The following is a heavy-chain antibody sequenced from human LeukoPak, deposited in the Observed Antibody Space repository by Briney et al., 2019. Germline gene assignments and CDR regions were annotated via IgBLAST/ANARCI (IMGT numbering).Heavy chain of an antibody. CDR3: ATTSGTYYYGSSGYYASVQGLFDY. V-gene: IGHV3-7*01. CDR2: IKQDGSEK. J-gene: IGHJ4*02. D-gene: IGHD3-22*01. Sequence: PGGSLRLSCAASGFTFNSYWMSWVHQAPGKGLEWVANIKQDGSEKYYVDSVKGRFTISRDNAKNSLYLQLNSRRAEDTAVYYCATTSGTYYYGSSGYYASVQGLFDYWGQGTLVTVSS. CDR1: GFTFNSYW.